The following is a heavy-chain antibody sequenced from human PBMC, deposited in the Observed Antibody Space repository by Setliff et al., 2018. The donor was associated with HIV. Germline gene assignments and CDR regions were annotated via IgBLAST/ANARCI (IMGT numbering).Heavy chain of an antibody. V-gene: IGHV3-7*03. CDR3: ARDNGAGGDNDY. D-gene: IGHD2-21*02. J-gene: IGHJ4*02. CDR1: GFTFSSCW. CDR2: IKQDGSEK. Sequence: LRLSCAASGFTFSSCWVTWVRQGPGKGLEWVANIKQDGSEKYYVDSVKGRFTISRDNGKNSLYLQMNSLRAEDTAVYYCARDNGAGGDNDYWGQGTLVTVS.